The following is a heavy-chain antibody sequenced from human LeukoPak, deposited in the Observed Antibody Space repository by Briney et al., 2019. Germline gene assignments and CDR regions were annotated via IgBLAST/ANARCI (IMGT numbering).Heavy chain of an antibody. CDR2: ISGSGGST. J-gene: IGHJ4*02. CDR3: AKGWHYDSSVPHPFDY. D-gene: IGHD3-22*01. CDR1: GFTFSNAW. V-gene: IGHV3-23*01. Sequence: GGSLRLSCAASGFTFSNAWMSWVRQAPGKGLEWVSAISGSGGSTYYADSVKGRFTISRDNSKNTLYLQMNSLRAEDTAVYYCAKGWHYDSSVPHPFDYWGQGTLVTVSS.